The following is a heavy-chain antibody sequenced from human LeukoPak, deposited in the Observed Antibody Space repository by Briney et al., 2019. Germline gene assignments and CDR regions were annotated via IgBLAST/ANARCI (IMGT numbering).Heavy chain of an antibody. CDR3: ARGRGCSSMSCYPDY. Sequence: PGGSLGLSCAASGFSFSAYSINWVRQAPGKGLEWVSSISPGSSYRHYADSVKGRFTISRDNAKSSLYLQMNSLGAEDTALYYCARGRGCSSMSCYPDYWGQGTLVTVSS. CDR2: ISPGSSYR. D-gene: IGHD2-2*01. CDR1: GFSFSAYS. J-gene: IGHJ4*02. V-gene: IGHV3-21*01.